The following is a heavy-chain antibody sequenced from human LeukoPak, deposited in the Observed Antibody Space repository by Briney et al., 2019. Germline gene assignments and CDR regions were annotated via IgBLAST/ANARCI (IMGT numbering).Heavy chain of an antibody. CDR1: GFTFSSYE. J-gene: IGHJ4*02. CDR3: ASEGSSGYYYRTFDY. V-gene: IGHV3-48*03. Sequence: GGSLRLSCAASGFTFSSYEMNWVRQAPGKGLEWVSYISSSGSTIYYADSVKGRFTISRDNSKNTLYLQMNSLRAEDTAVYYCASEGSSGYYYRTFDYWGQGTLVTVSS. CDR2: ISSSGSTI. D-gene: IGHD3-22*01.